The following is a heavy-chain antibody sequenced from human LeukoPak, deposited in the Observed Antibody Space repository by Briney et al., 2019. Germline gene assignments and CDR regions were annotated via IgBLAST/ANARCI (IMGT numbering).Heavy chain of an antibody. V-gene: IGHV1-69*05. CDR3: ARAITFGGVIVFDY. CDR1: GGTFSSYA. D-gene: IGHD3-16*02. J-gene: IGHJ4*02. Sequence: VASVKVSCKASGGTFSSYAISWVRQAPGQGLEWMGGIIPIFGTANYAQKFQGRVTITTDESTSTAYMELSSLRSEDTGVYYGARAITFGGVIVFDYWGQGTLVTVSS. CDR2: IIPIFGTA.